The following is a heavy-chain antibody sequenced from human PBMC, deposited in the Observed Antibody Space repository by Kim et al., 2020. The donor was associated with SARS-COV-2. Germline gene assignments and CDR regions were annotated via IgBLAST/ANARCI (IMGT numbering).Heavy chain of an antibody. V-gene: IGHV1-46*01. CDR3: ARVRERYSSTLGLDAFDT. CDR1: GYTFTSYY. D-gene: IGHD6-13*01. Sequence: AAVKVSCKASGYTFTSYYIHWVRQAPGQGLEWMGIINPNSDNPNLAQKFQGRVTMTREKSTSTVYMELSSLRSEDTAVYYCARVRERYSSTLGLDAFDTWGRGTMVTVSS. CDR2: INPNSDNP. J-gene: IGHJ3*02.